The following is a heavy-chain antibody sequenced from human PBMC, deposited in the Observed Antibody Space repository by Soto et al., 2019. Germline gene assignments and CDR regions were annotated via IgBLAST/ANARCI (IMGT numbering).Heavy chain of an antibody. Sequence: QVQLVQSGAEVKKPGASVQVSCKASGYTFTSYDINWVRQATGQGLEWMGWMNTNSGNTGYAQKFQGRVTMTRNTSISTAYMELSSLRSEDTAVYYCARGDNWNDPYYYYYMDVWGKGTTVTVSS. D-gene: IGHD1-20*01. CDR2: MNTNSGNT. V-gene: IGHV1-8*01. J-gene: IGHJ6*03. CDR1: GYTFTSYD. CDR3: ARGDNWNDPYYYYYMDV.